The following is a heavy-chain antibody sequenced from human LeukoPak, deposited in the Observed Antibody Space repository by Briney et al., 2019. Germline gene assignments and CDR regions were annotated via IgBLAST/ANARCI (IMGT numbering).Heavy chain of an antibody. CDR2: TYSGGTT. CDR1: GFTVSTNY. CDR3: ARDQNY. J-gene: IGHJ4*02. Sequence: GGSLRLSCVASGFTVSTNYMNWVRQAPGKGLEWVSVTYSGGTTYYADSVKGRFTISTDNSQNTLYLQMNSLRPEDTAVYYCARDQNYWGQGTLVTVSS. V-gene: IGHV3-66*02.